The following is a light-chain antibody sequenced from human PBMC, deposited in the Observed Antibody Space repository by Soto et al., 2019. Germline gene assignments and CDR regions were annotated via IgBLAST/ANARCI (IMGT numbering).Light chain of an antibody. CDR2: GAS. CDR1: QSLRSTS. V-gene: IGKV3-20*01. CDR3: QQYDSSPRT. Sequence: EIVLTQSPRTLSLSTGERAALSPSAGQSLRSTSLAWYQQKPGQAPRLLISGASTRAADIPDRFSGSGSGTDFTLTIGRLEPEDLAVYYCQQYDSSPRTFGQGTKVDIK. J-gene: IGKJ1*01.